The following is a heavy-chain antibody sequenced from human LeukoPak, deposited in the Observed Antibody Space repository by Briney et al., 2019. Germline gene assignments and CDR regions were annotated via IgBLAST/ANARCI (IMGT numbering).Heavy chain of an antibody. CDR2: IYYSGST. J-gene: IGHJ4*02. CDR1: GGSISSYY. CDR3: ASLYCSRTSCYISY. V-gene: IGHV4-59*01. D-gene: IGHD2-2*02. Sequence: PSETLSLTCTVSGGSISSYYWSWIRQPPGKGLEWIGYIYYSGSTNYNPSLKSRVTISVDTSKNQFSLKLNSVTAADTAVYYCASLYCSRTSCYISYWGQGTLVTVSS.